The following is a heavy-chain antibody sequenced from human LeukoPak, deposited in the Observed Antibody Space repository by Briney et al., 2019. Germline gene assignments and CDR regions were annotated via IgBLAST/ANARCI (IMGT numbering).Heavy chain of an antibody. CDR2: ISGSDGST. V-gene: IGHV3-23*01. J-gene: IGHJ4*02. CDR3: AKEQRVRCSGGSCYSFVYYFDY. D-gene: IGHD2-15*01. Sequence: GGSLRLSCAASGFTFSSYAMSWVRQAPGKGLEWVSAISGSDGSTYYTDSVKGRFTISRDNSKNTLYLQMSSLRAEDTAVYYCAKEQRVRCSGGSCYSFVYYFDYWGQGTLVTVSS. CDR1: GFTFSSYA.